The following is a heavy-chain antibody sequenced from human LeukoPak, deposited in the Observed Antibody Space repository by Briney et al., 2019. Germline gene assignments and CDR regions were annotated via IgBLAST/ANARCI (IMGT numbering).Heavy chain of an antibody. J-gene: IGHJ4*02. CDR3: ARQDWSRFYFDY. Sequence: SETLSLTCTVSGASISSSSYYWVWIRQPPGKGLEWIGTTYYSGGAYYNLSLKYRVTISVDTSDNRISLKLKSVTAADAAVYYCARQDWSRFYFDYWGPGTPVTVSS. CDR1: GASISSSSYY. CDR2: TYYSGGA. D-gene: IGHD3-9*01. V-gene: IGHV4-39*01.